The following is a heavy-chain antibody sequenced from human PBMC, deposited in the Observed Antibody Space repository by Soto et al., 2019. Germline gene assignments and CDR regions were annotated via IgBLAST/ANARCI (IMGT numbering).Heavy chain of an antibody. V-gene: IGHV3-13*01. J-gene: IGHJ6*03. D-gene: IGHD2-15*01. CDR1: GFTFSSYD. Sequence: EVQLVESGGGLVQPGGSLRLSCAASGFTFSSYDMHWVRQATGKGLEWVSATGTAGDTYYPGSVKARFTISRENAKNSLYLQMNRLRAGDTAVYYCARVVRGYCSGGSCYGGSYYYYMDVWGKGTTVTVSS. CDR3: ARVVRGYCSGGSCYGGSYYYYMDV. CDR2: TGTAGDT.